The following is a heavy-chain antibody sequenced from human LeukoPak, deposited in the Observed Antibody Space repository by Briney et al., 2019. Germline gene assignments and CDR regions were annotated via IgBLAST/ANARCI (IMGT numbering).Heavy chain of an antibody. D-gene: IGHD6-6*01. J-gene: IGHJ4*02. CDR2: INPGDSDP. V-gene: IGHV5-51*01. Sequence: GESLQISCQASGYTFNTYWIGWVRPMPGKGLEWMGIINPGDSDPRYSPSFQGRATISADRSISTAYLQWSSLKASDTAMYYCARHGVGSSWFGFDYWGQGTLVTVSS. CDR3: ARHGVGSSWFGFDY. CDR1: GYTFNTYW.